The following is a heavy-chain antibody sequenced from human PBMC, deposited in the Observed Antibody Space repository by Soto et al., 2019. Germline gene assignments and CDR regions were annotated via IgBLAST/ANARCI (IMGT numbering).Heavy chain of an antibody. J-gene: IGHJ4*02. V-gene: IGHV4-59*01. Sequence: SETLSLTCTVSGGSISSYYWSWIRQPPGKGLEWIGYIYYSGSTNYNPSLKSRVTISVDTSKNQFSLKLSSVTAADTAVYYCARALGSWDIFDYWGQGTLVTVSS. CDR2: IYYSGST. D-gene: IGHD2-15*01. CDR3: ARALGSWDIFDY. CDR1: GGSISSYY.